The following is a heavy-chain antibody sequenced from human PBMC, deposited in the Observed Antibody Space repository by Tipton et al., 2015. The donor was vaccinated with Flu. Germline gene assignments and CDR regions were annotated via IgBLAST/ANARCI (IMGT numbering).Heavy chain of an antibody. V-gene: IGHV3-73*01. J-gene: IGHJ4*02. Sequence: WVRQPPGKGLEWLGRIRSKPNNYATAYAASVKGRSTISRDTAMNTLYLEMHSLSAEDTAIYYCAKGGYGGMSCLDHWGQGTLVSVSS. CDR2: IRSKPNNYAT. CDR3: AKGGYGGMSCLDH. D-gene: IGHD4/OR15-4a*01.